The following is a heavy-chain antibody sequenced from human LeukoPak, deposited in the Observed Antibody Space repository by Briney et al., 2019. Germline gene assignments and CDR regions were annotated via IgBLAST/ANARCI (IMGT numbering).Heavy chain of an antibody. CDR3: ARGQDSSSWYYYYYYMDV. Sequence: ASVKVSCKASGYTFTSYDINWVRQATGQGLEWMGWMNPNSGNTGYAQKFQDRVTMTRNTSISTAYMELSSLRSEDTAVYYCARGQDSSSWYYYYYYMDVWGKGTTVTISS. CDR1: GYTFTSYD. D-gene: IGHD6-13*01. J-gene: IGHJ6*03. V-gene: IGHV1-8*01. CDR2: MNPNSGNT.